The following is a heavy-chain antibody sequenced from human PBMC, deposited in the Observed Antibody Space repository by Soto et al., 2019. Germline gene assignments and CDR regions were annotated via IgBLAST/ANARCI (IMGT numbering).Heavy chain of an antibody. D-gene: IGHD4-17*01. CDR1: GGSISSSSYY. V-gene: IGHV4-39*01. CDR2: IYYSGST. CDR3: ARHRYGGLLYYFDY. Sequence: QLQLQESGPGLVKPSETLSLTCTVSGGSISSSSYYWGWIRQPPGKGLEWIGSIYYSGSTYYNPSLKSRVTISVDTSKNQFSLKLSSVTAADTAVYYCARHRYGGLLYYFDYWGQGTLVTVSS. J-gene: IGHJ4*02.